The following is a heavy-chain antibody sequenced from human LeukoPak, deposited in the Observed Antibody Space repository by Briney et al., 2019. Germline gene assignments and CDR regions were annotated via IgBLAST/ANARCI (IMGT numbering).Heavy chain of an antibody. CDR3: ARTPYYGSGSYYNG. CDR1: GYTFTGYY. CDR2: INPNSGGT. Sequence: ASVKVSCKASGYTFTGYYMHWVRQAPGQGLEWMGRINPNSGGTNYAQKFQGRVTMTRDTSISRAYMELSRLRSDDTAVYYCARTPYYGSGSYYNGWGQGTLVTVSS. V-gene: IGHV1-2*06. J-gene: IGHJ4*02. D-gene: IGHD3-10*01.